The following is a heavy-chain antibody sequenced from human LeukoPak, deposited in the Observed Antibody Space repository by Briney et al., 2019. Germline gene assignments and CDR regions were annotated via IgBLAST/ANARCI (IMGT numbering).Heavy chain of an antibody. CDR1: GGSISSYY. J-gene: IGHJ5*02. CDR3: AGCRGGGWQNYFDT. CDR2: ISYSGST. Sequence: PSETLSLTCTVSGGSISSYYWSWIRQPPGKGLEWIGYISYSGSTNYNPSLKSRATMSVDTSKNQFSLKLSSVTAADTAVYYCAGCRGGGWQNYFDTWGQGTLVTVSS. D-gene: IGHD2-15*01. V-gene: IGHV4-59*08.